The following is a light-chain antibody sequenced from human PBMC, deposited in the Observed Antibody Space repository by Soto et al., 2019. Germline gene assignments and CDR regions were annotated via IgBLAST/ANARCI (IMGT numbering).Light chain of an antibody. Sequence: DIQMTQSPSSLSASVGHRVTITCRASRSIASYLNWYQQKPGKAPKLLIYAASSLQSGVPSRLSGSGSGTDFTLTISSLQPEDFATYYCQQTYSIPHTFGQGTRLEIK. V-gene: IGKV1-39*01. CDR3: QQTYSIPHT. CDR1: RSIASY. CDR2: AAS. J-gene: IGKJ5*01.